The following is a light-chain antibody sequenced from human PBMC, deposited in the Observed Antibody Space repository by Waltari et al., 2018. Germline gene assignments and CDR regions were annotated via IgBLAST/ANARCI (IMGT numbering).Light chain of an antibody. CDR1: KLGDKY. CDR3: QTRDSSSYV. CDR2: EDT. J-gene: IGLJ1*01. V-gene: IGLV3-1*01. Sequence: SYELTQPPSVSVSPGQAVSITCSGKKLGDKYVNWYQQKAGQSPVLVIYEDTKRPSGIPGRLSASNSGNTATLTISETQAMDEADYYCQTRDSSSYVFGTGTTVTVL.